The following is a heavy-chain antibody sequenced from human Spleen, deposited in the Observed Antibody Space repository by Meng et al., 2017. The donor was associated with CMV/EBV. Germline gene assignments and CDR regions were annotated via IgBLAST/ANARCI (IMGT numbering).Heavy chain of an antibody. CDR3: ARTLTFGGFSVYNDY. J-gene: IGHJ4*02. D-gene: IGHD3-16*01. CDR2: TNYKAKLYN. Sequence: VSKNRSTWNWIRQAPSRGLEWLGRTNYKAKLYNDYAESLKSRITIKADTTKNPFSLQLSSVTPEDTAVYFCARTLTFGGFSVYNDYWGQGTLVTVSS. V-gene: IGHV6-1*01. CDR1: VSKNRST.